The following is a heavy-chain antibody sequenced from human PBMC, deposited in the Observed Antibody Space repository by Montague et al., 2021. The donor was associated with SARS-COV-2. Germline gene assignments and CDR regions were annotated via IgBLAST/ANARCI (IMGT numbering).Heavy chain of an antibody. CDR3: ARATSVRGAVSWFEP. J-gene: IGHJ5*02. CDR2: INSNGGT. V-gene: IGHV4-59*11. Sequence: SETLSLTCTVSGGSISSHFWSFIRQPPGKGLEWIGYINSNGGTNDNPSLRSRLTMSVDTSKNQFSLQLRSMTPTDTAVYFCARATSVRGAVSWFEPWGQGILVTVSS. D-gene: IGHD3-10*01. CDR1: GGSISSHF.